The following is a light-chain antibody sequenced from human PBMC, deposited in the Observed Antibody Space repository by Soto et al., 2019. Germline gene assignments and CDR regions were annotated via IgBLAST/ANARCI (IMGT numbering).Light chain of an antibody. CDR1: QSIDNY. CDR3: QQYGSSGA. CDR2: GAS. Sequence: PGESATLSCRASQSIDNYLAWYQQKPGQAPRLLIYGASNRATGIPDRFSGSGSGTDFTLTISRLEPEDFAVYYCQQYGSSGAFGQGTKVDIK. J-gene: IGKJ1*01. V-gene: IGKV3-20*01.